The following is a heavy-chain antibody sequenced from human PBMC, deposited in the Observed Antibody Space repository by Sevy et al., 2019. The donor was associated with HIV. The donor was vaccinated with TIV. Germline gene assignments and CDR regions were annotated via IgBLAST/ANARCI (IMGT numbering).Heavy chain of an antibody. CDR1: GYTFTSYG. CDR2: ISAYNGNT. CDR3: ACGGALLCSGGSCGAADY. D-gene: IGHD2-15*01. Sequence: ASVKVSCKASGYTFTSYGISWVRQAPGQRLEWMGWISAYNGNTNKAQKLQGRVTMTTDTSTSTAYMELRSLRSDDTAVYYCACGGALLCSGGSCGAADYWGQGTLVTVSS. V-gene: IGHV1-18*01. J-gene: IGHJ4*02.